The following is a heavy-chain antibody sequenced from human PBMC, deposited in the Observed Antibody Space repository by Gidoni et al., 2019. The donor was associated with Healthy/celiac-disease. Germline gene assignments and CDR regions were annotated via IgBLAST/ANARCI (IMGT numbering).Heavy chain of an antibody. CDR3: ARPSSSCSTFFVY. D-gene: IGHD6-13*01. Sequence: ERQRVEEGGGWVQPGGSRTLYCAASGLTVSTNYMSWVRQAPGKGLGWVAVIYCVGSISYSASVKCRFTISRDNSNTTLHLHINSLSSEVTAVYYFARPSSSCSTFFVYWGQGPLFPSSS. V-gene: IGHV3-66*04. CDR2: IYCVGSI. CDR1: GLTVSTNY. J-gene: IGHJ4*02.